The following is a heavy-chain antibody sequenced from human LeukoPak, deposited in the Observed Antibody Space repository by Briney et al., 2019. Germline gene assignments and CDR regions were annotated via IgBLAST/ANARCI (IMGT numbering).Heavy chain of an antibody. CDR1: GGSFSGYY. CDR3: ARGFWSGYYPFDY. D-gene: IGHD3-3*01. Sequence: SETLSLTCAVYGGSFSGYYWSWTRQPPGKGLEWIGEINHSGSTNYNPSLKSRVTISVDTSKNQFSLKLSSVTAADTAVYYCARGFWSGYYPFDYWGQGTLVTVSS. CDR2: INHSGST. V-gene: IGHV4-34*01. J-gene: IGHJ4*02.